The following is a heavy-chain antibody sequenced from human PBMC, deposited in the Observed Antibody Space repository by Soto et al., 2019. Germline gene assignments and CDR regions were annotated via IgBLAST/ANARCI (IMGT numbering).Heavy chain of an antibody. CDR1: GFAFNNYG. D-gene: IGHD2-2*01. V-gene: IGHV3-21*01. CDR3: AREDSIIIPALPDF. J-gene: IGHJ4*02. Sequence: GGSLRLSCTVSGFAFNNYGINWVRQAPGKGLEWVSSISKSDYTYYSDSVKGRFTISRDNAKNSVSLQMNTLRVEDTAVYYCAREDSIIIPALPDFWGQGTLVTVSS. CDR2: ISKSDYT.